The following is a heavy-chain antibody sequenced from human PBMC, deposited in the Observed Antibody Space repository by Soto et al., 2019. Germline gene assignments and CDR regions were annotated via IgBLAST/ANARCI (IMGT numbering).Heavy chain of an antibody. V-gene: IGHV4-38-2*02. Sequence: PSETLSLTCAVSGYSISSGYYWGWIRQPPGKGLEWIGSIYHSGSTYYNPSLKSRVTISVDTSKNQFSLKLSSVTAADTAVYYCARDRRGAVAGTDYWGQGXLVTVYS. CDR2: IYHSGST. D-gene: IGHD6-19*01. J-gene: IGHJ4*02. CDR3: ARDRRGAVAGTDY. CDR1: GYSISSGYY.